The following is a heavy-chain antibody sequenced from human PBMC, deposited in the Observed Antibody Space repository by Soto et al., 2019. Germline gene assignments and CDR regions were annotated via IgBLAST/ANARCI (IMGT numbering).Heavy chain of an antibody. J-gene: IGHJ4*02. CDR2: IVGSGDA. V-gene: IGHV3-23*01. CDR1: GFTFSTRA. Sequence: EVQLLESGGGLVQPGGPLRLSCVASGFTFSTRAMMWVRQAPGKGLEWVSGIVGSGDAFHADSVKGRFTISKDNSKNTLYLQMNGLRAEDTAVYFCAKDAVYDDGVWLPDYWGQGTLVTVSS. D-gene: IGHD4-17*01. CDR3: AKDAVYDDGVWLPDY.